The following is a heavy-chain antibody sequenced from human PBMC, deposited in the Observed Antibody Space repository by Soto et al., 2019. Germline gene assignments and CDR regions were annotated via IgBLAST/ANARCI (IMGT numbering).Heavy chain of an antibody. CDR1: GGTFSTYA. CDR3: ARPKGCYSSGYYYFDY. V-gene: IGHV1-69*13. D-gene: IGHD6-19*01. J-gene: IGHJ4*02. CDR2: IFPLFGKA. Sequence: ASVKVSCKSSGGTFSTYAIYWVRPAPAQGLEWMGGIFPLFGKADYAQKFQGRVTITADESTSTAYMELSSLRSEDTAVYFCARPKGCYSSGYYYFDYWGQGTLVTVSS.